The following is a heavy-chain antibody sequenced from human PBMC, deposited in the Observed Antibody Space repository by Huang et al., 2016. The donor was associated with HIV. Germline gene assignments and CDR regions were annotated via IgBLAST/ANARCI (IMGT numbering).Heavy chain of an antibody. CDR2: INHSGSS. V-gene: IGHV4-34*01. CDR3: ARILMYYNSSGYGFDY. CDR1: GGSFSGYY. J-gene: IGHJ4*02. D-gene: IGHD3-22*01. Sequence: QVQLQQWGAGLLKPSETLSLTCAVYGGSFSGYYWCWIRQPPGKGLAWIGEINHSGSSNYNPSLKSRVTISVDTSKNQFSLKLSSVTAADTAVYYCARILMYYNSSGYGFDYWGQGTLVTVSS.